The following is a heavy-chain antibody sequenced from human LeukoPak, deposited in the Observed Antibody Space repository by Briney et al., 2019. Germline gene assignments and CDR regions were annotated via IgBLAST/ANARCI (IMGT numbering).Heavy chain of an antibody. CDR1: GGSFSGYY. CDR2: INHSGST. J-gene: IGHJ3*02. V-gene: IGHV4-34*01. Sequence: PSETLSLTCAVYGGSFSGYYWSWIRQPPGKGLEWIGEINHSGSTNYNPSLKSRVTISVDTSKNQFPLKLSSVTAADTAVYYCARGRPRRAFDIWGQGTMVTVSS. CDR3: ARGRPRRAFDI.